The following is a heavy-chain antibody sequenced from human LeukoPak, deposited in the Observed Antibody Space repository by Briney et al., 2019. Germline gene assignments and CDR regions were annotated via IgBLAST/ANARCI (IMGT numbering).Heavy chain of an antibody. V-gene: IGHV1-2*02. CDR1: GYTFTNFY. Sequence: ASVKVSCKASGYTFTNFYIHWMRQAPGQGLEWMGWINPDNGVTDYAQKFQGRVTMTRDTSISAVYVELSRLRSDDTAVYYCARTTSPLELQLQIDAFDIWGQGTMVTVSS. D-gene: IGHD1-7*01. J-gene: IGHJ3*02. CDR3: ARTTSPLELQLQIDAFDI. CDR2: INPDNGVT.